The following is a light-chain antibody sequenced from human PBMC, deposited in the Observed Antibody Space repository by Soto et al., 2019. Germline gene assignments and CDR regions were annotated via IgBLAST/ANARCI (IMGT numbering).Light chain of an antibody. CDR2: EVT. CDR3: SSYRTTSYV. V-gene: IGLV2-14*01. CDR1: SSDVGGHNY. Sequence: SALTQPASVSGSPGQSISISCAGSSSDVGGHNYVSWYQQHPGKAPKLLIYEVTNRPSGVSNRFSGSKSGNTASLTISGLQAEDEADYYCSSYRTTSYVFGTGTK. J-gene: IGLJ1*01.